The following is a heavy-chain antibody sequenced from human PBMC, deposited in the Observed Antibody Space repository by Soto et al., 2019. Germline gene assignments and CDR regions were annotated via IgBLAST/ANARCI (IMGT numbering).Heavy chain of an antibody. CDR1: GYTFTSYY. CDR3: ARDGYDSSGERLFFDY. J-gene: IGHJ4*02. D-gene: IGHD3-22*01. Sequence: ASVKVSCKASGYTFTSYYMHWVRQAPGQGLEWMGIINPSGGSTSYAQKFQSRVTMTRDTSTSTVYMELSSLRSEDTAVYYCARDGYDSSGERLFFDYWGQGTLVTVSS. V-gene: IGHV1-46*01. CDR2: INPSGGST.